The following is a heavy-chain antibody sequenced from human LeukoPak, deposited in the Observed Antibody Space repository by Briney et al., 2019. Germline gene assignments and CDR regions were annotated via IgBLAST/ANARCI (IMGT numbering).Heavy chain of an antibody. J-gene: IGHJ6*03. V-gene: IGHV3-15*01. CDR1: GFTFSNAW. D-gene: IGHD2-15*01. CDR3: TTCGLGYCGYYYMDV. CDR2: IKNKTDGGTT. Sequence: GGSLRLSCAASGFTFSNAWMSWVRQAPGKGREWFGRIKNKTDGGTTDYAAPVKGRFTISRDDSKNTLYLQMNSLKTEDTAVYYCTTCGLGYCGYYYMDVWGKGTTVSVCS.